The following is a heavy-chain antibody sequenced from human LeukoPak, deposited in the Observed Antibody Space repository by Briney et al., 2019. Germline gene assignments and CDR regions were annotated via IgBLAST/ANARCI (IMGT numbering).Heavy chain of an antibody. D-gene: IGHD3-10*01. CDR2: IYPGDSDT. V-gene: IGHV5-51*01. J-gene: IGHJ4*02. CDR1: GYSFTRYW. Sequence: GESLKISCKGSGYSFTRYWIGWVRQMPGKGLEWMGSIYPGDSDTRYSPSFQGQVTISADKSISTAYLQWSSLKASDTAMYYCARQSITMVRGVHYFDYWGQGTLVTVSS. CDR3: ARQSITMVRGVHYFDY.